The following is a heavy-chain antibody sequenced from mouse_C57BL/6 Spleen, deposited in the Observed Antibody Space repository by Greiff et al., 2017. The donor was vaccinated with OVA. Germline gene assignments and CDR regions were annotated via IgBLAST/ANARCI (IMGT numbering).Heavy chain of an antibody. CDR3: ARGNDGYFAWFAY. CDR1: GYTFTSYW. D-gene: IGHD2-3*01. Sequence: VQLQESGAELVKPGASVKMSCKASGYTFTSYWITWVKQRPGQGLEWIGDIYPGSGSTNYNEKFKSKATLTVDTSSSTAYMQLSSLTSEDSAVYYCARGNDGYFAWFAYWGQGTLVTVSA. J-gene: IGHJ3*01. V-gene: IGHV1-55*01. CDR2: IYPGSGST.